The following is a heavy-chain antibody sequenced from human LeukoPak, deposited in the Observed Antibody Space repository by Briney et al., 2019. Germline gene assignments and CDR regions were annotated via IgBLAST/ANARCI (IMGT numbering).Heavy chain of an antibody. V-gene: IGHV4-59*01. D-gene: IGHD1-26*01. CDR3: ARAVGATLFDY. J-gene: IGHJ4*02. CDR1: GGSISSYC. CDR2: IYYSGST. Sequence: SETLSLTCTVSGGSISSYCWSWIRQPAGKGLEWIGYIYYSGSTNYDPSLKSRVTISVDTSKNQFSLKLSSVTAADTAVYYCARAVGATLFDYWGQGTLVTVSS.